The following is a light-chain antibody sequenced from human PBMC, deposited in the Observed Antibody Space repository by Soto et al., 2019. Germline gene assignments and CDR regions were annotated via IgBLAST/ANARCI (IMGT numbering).Light chain of an antibody. V-gene: IGLV2-8*01. J-gene: IGLJ1*01. CDR3: SSHAGSNMLYV. CDR1: SSDVGGYNY. CDR2: EVS. Sequence: QSALTQPPSASGSPGQSVTISCTGTSSDVGGYNYVSWYQQHPGKAPKLIIYEVSKRPSGVPDRFSGSKSGNTASLTVSGLQTEDEADYYCSSHAGSNMLYVFGTGTKLTVL.